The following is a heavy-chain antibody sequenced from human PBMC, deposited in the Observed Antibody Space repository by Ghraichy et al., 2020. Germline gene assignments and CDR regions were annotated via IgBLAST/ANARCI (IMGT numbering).Heavy chain of an antibody. V-gene: IGHV3-23*01. CDR2: IIGSGGST. J-gene: IGHJ4*02. D-gene: IGHD3-22*01. Sequence: GGSLRLSCAASGFTFSSYAMSWVRQAPGKGLEWVSAIIGSGGSTYYADSVKGRFTISRDNSKNTLYLQMNSLRAEDTAVYYCAKGKRITMIVVASLDYWGQGTLVTVSS. CDR3: AKGKRITMIVVASLDY. CDR1: GFTFSSYA.